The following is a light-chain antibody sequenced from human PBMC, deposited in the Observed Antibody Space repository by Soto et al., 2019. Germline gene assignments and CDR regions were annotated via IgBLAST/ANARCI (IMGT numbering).Light chain of an antibody. J-gene: IGKJ2*01. CDR2: GAS. Sequence: EIVLTQSPGTLSLSPGERAALSCRASQNVGASYIAWYQQKPGQAPRLLIYGASIRATGIADRFSGSGSGTDFTLIISRLAPEDFAVYYCQKYGGPPYTFGEGTKLEI. V-gene: IGKV3-20*01. CDR1: QNVGASY. CDR3: QKYGGPPYT.